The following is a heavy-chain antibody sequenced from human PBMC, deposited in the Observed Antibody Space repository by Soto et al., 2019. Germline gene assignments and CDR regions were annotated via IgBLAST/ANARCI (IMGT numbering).Heavy chain of an antibody. D-gene: IGHD1-26*01. V-gene: IGHV1-69*06. CDR3: ARAEGSGSYYLFDY. CDR1: GGTFSSYA. Sequence: ASVKVSCKASGGTFSSYAISWVRQAPGQGLEWMGGIIPIFGTANYAQKFQGRVTITADKSTSTAYMELSSLRSEDTAVYYCARAEGSGSYYLFDYLGQGTLVTVSS. J-gene: IGHJ4*02. CDR2: IIPIFGTA.